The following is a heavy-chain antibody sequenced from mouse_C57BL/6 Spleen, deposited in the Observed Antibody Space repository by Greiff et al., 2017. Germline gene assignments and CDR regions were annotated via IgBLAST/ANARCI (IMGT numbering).Heavy chain of an antibody. CDR2: IRSKSNNDAT. CDR1: GFSFNTYA. V-gene: IGHV10-1*01. CDR3: VRQNYERWFAY. J-gene: IGHJ3*01. D-gene: IGHD1-1*01. Sequence: EVQRVESGGGLVQPKGSLKLSCAASGFSFNTYAMNWVRQAPGKGLEWVARIRSKSNNDATYYADSVKDRFTISRDDSESMLYLKMNNLKTEDTAMYYCVRQNYERWFAYWGQGTLVTVSA.